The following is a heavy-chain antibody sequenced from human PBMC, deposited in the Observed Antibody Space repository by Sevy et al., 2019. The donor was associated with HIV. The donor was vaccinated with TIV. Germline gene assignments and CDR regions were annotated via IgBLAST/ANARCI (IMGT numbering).Heavy chain of an antibody. CDR2: INQDGSVK. Sequence: GGSLRLSCVASAFSLNNYWRNWVRQAPGKGLEWVANINQDGSVKYYVDSVRGRFTISRDNARNLVFLQMSSLRVDDSALYYCVRAIAKDGSFWGQGTLVTVSS. D-gene: IGHD6-13*01. J-gene: IGHJ4*02. CDR3: VRAIAKDGSF. CDR1: AFSLNNYW. V-gene: IGHV3-7*01.